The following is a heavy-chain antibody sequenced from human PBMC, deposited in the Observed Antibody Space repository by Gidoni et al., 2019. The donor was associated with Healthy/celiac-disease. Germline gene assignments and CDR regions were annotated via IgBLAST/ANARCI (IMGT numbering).Heavy chain of an antibody. V-gene: IGHV2-5*01. CDR3: AHTIYSRGWYGNAFDI. D-gene: IGHD6-19*01. Sequence: QITLKESGPTLVKPTQTLTLTCTFSGFSLSTSGVGVGWIRPPPGKALEWLALIYWNDDKRYSPSLKSRLTITKDTSKNQVVLTMTNMDPVDTATYYCAHTIYSRGWYGNAFDIWGQGTMVTVSS. J-gene: IGHJ3*02. CDR1: GFSLSTSGVG. CDR2: IYWNDDK.